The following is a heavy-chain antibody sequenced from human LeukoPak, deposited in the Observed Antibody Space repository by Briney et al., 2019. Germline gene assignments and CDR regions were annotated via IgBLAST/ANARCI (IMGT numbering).Heavy chain of an antibody. J-gene: IGHJ6*03. CDR2: IYHSGST. CDR1: GGSISSNNW. V-gene: IGHV4-4*02. D-gene: IGHD3-9*01. CDR3: ARAPNRRYFDWLFNYYYYYMDV. Sequence: SETLSLTCAVSGGSISSNNWWSWVRQPPGKGLEWIGEIYHSGSTNYNPSLKSRVTISVDTSKNQFSLQLNSVTPEDTAVYYCARAPNRRYFDWLFNYYYYYMDVWGKGTTVTVSS.